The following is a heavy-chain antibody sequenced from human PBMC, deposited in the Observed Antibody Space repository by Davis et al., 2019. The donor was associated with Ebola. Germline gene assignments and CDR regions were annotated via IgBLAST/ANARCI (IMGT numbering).Heavy chain of an antibody. V-gene: IGHV3-21*01. CDR2: ISSGSTYI. CDR3: GRTGGHRSTVYYNYHYLDV. CDR1: GFTFRSYT. Sequence: PGGSLRLSCAASGFTFRSYTMNWVRQAPGKGLEWVSSISSGSTYIYYADYADSVKGRFTISRANAKNSMYLQMSSLRADDTAVYYCGRTGGHRSTVYYNYHYLDVWGKGTTVSVSS. D-gene: IGHD3-16*01. J-gene: IGHJ6*03.